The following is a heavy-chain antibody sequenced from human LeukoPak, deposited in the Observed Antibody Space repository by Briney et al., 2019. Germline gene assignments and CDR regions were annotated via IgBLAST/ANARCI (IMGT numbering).Heavy chain of an antibody. V-gene: IGHV3-7*01. CDR3: ARAGYNSAYYAFDI. CDR2: IKQDGSEK. Sequence: EGSLRLSCAASGFTFSSYWMNWVRQAPGKGLEWVANIKQDGSEKHYVDSVKGRFTISRDNANTSLHLQMNTLRAEDTAMYYCARAGYNSAYYAFDIWGQGTMVTVSS. D-gene: IGHD3-22*01. CDR1: GFTFSSYW. J-gene: IGHJ3*02.